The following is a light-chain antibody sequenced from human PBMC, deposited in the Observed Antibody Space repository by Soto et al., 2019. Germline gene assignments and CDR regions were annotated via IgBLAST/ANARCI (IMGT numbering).Light chain of an antibody. CDR1: QSVSSSD. V-gene: IGKV3-20*01. CDR3: QQYGSSPRT. Sequence: EIVLTQSPGTLSLSPGERATLSCSASQSVSSSDLDWYQLKPGQAPRLLIYGASRRATGIPDRFSGSGSGTDFTLTISRLDTEDFAVYFCQQYGSSPRTFGPGTKVEIK. CDR2: GAS. J-gene: IGKJ1*01.